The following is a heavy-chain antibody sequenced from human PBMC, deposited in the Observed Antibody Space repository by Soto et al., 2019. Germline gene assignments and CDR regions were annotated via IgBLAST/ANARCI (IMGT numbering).Heavy chain of an antibody. CDR3: AKDRGGSSYPHPLNWFDP. D-gene: IGHD6-13*01. CDR2: ISGSGGST. CDR1: GFTFSSYA. V-gene: IGHV3-23*01. Sequence: GGSLRLSCAASGFTFSSYAMSWVRQAPGKGLEWVSAISGSGGSTYYADSVKGRFTISRDNSKNTLYLQMNSLRAEDTAVYYCAKDRGGSSYPHPLNWFDPWGQGTLVTVSS. J-gene: IGHJ5*02.